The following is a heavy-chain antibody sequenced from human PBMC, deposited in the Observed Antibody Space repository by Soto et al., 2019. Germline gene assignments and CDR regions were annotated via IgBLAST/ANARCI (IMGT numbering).Heavy chain of an antibody. Sequence: ASVNVSCKASGYTFTSYGISWVRQAPGQGLEWMGWISAYNGNTNYAQKLQGRVTMTTDTSTSTAYMELRSLRSDDTAVYYCARARGYSGYDAFDIWGQGTMVTVSS. D-gene: IGHD5-12*01. J-gene: IGHJ3*02. V-gene: IGHV1-18*01. CDR3: ARARGYSGYDAFDI. CDR1: GYTFTSYG. CDR2: ISAYNGNT.